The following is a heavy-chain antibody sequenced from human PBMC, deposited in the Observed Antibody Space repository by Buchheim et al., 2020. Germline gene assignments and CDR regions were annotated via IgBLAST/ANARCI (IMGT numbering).Heavy chain of an antibody. CDR2: INGGAT. Sequence: EVQLVESGGGLVQPGGSLRHSCAASGFNFDNFGMSWVRQAPGKGLEWVSAINGGATYYEDSVKGRFTISRDDSKNRRYLKMNSLRADDTAIYYCAKESVSRGGYTAEHWGQGTL. D-gene: IGHD6-19*01. CDR1: GFNFDNFG. J-gene: IGHJ4*02. CDR3: AKESVSRGGYTAEH. V-gene: IGHV3-23*02.